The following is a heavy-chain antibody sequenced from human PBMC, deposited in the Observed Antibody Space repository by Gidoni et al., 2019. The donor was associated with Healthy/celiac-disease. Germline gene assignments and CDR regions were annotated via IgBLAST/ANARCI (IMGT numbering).Heavy chain of an antibody. J-gene: IGHJ3*02. Sequence: EVQLVESGGGLVQPGGSLRLSCAASGFPFSSYDMHWVRQATGKGLEWVSAIGTAGDTYYPGSVKGRFTISRENAKNSLYLQMNSLRAGDTAVYYCARGTYCGGDCYPDAFDIWGQGTMVTVSS. D-gene: IGHD2-21*02. CDR2: IGTAGDT. V-gene: IGHV3-13*01. CDR1: GFPFSSYD. CDR3: ARGTYCGGDCYPDAFDI.